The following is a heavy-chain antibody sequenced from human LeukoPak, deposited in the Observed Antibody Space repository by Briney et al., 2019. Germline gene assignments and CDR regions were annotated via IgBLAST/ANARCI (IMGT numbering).Heavy chain of an antibody. CDR1: GAPLNNYY. V-gene: IGHV4-59*08. Sequence: SETLSLTCTASGAPLNNYYWNWVRQPPAKELEWIGNVDYSGSTRYNPSLKSRATISLDSSKNQFSLRLTSVTAADMAVYYCAMQVGIYGDYNNWFDPWGQGARVTVSS. CDR3: AMQVGIYGDYNNWFDP. D-gene: IGHD4-17*01. CDR2: VDYSGST. J-gene: IGHJ5*02.